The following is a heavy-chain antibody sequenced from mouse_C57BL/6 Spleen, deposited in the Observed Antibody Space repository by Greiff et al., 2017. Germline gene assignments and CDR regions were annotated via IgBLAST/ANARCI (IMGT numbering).Heavy chain of an antibody. V-gene: IGHV1-9*01. Sequence: VMLVESGAELMKPGASVKLSCKATGYTFTGYWIAWVKQRPGHGLEWIGEILPGSGSTNYNEKFKGKATFTADTSSNTAYMQLSSLTTEDSALDYCGRWEITAEYYAMDYWGQGTSVTVSS. CDR3: GRWEITAEYYAMDY. CDR2: ILPGSGST. J-gene: IGHJ4*01. CDR1: GYTFTGYW. D-gene: IGHD2-4*01.